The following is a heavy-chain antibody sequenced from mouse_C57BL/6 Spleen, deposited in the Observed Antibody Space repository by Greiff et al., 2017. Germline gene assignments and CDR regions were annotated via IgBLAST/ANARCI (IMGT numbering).Heavy chain of an antibody. CDR3: VRHDDGSGMDY. D-gene: IGHD2-3*01. Sequence: GGGLVQPKGSLKLSCAASGFSFNTYAMNWVRQAPGKGLEWVARIRSKSNNYATYYADSVKDRFTISRDDSESMLYLQMNNLKTEDTAMYYCVRHDDGSGMDYWGQGTSVTVSS. CDR1: GFSFNTYA. J-gene: IGHJ4*01. V-gene: IGHV10-1*01. CDR2: IRSKSNNYAT.